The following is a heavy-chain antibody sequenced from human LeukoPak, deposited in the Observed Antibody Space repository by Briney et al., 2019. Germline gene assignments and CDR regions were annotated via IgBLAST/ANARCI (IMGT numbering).Heavy chain of an antibody. J-gene: IGHJ4*02. CDR1: GGSISSYY. CDR3: ARAAAGLFDY. CDR2: IYHSGST. Sequence: SETLSLTCTVSGGSISSYYWSWIRQPPGKGLEWIGYIYHSGSTYYNPSLKSRVTISVDRSKNQFSLKLSSVTAADTAVYYCARAAAGLFDYWGQGTLVTVSS. V-gene: IGHV4-59*12. D-gene: IGHD6-13*01.